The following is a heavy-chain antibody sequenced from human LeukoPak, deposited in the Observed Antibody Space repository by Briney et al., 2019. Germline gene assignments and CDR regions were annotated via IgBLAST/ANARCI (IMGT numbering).Heavy chain of an antibody. D-gene: IGHD6-19*01. J-gene: IGHJ4*02. CDR2: IYYSGST. CDR1: GGSISSSSYF. Sequence: SETLSLTCTVSGGSISSSSYFWGWIRQPPGKGLEWIGSIYYSGSTYYSPSLKSRVTISVDTSKNQFSLKLSSVTAADAAVYYCARRGYSSGWYYFDYWGQGTLVTVSS. CDR3: ARRGYSSGWYYFDY. V-gene: IGHV4-39*01.